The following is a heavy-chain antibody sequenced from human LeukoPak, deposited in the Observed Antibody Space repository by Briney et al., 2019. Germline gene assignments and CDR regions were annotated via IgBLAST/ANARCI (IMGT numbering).Heavy chain of an antibody. CDR1: GGSISSYY. J-gene: IGHJ6*03. CDR3: ATGPITIFGVVTPYMDV. Sequence: SETLSLTCTVSGGSISSYYWSWIRQPAGKGLEWIGRIYTSGSTNYNPSLKSRVTIPVDKSKNQFSLKLSSVTAADTAVYYCATGPITIFGVVTPYMDVWGKGTTVTVSS. CDR2: IYTSGST. V-gene: IGHV4-4*07. D-gene: IGHD3-3*01.